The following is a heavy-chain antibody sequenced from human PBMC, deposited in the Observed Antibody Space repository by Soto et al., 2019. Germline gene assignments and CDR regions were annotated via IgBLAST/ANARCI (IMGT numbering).Heavy chain of an antibody. CDR1: GGSISSYY. CDR2: IYYSGST. V-gene: IGHV4-59*01. Sequence: SETLSLTCTVSGGSISSYYWSWIRQPPGKGLEWIGYIYYSGSTNYNPSLKSRVTISVDTSKNQFSLKLSSVTAADTAVYYCARGIGDYDSSGYYSEYFQHWGQGTLVTVSS. CDR3: ARGIGDYDSSGYYSEYFQH. D-gene: IGHD3-22*01. J-gene: IGHJ1*01.